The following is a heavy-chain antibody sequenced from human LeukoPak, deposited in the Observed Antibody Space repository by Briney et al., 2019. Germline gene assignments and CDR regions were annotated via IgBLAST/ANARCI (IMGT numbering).Heavy chain of an antibody. D-gene: IGHD2/OR15-2a*01. V-gene: IGHV1-2*02. Sequence: SLKVSCKASGYTFTVDYMGWGRQTPGQGLEWMGWINPNSGGTNYAQKFQGRDTMTRDTSISTAYMELSRLRSDDTAVYYCARVVITSANWFDPWGQGTLVTVSS. CDR3: ARVVITSANWFDP. CDR1: GYTFTVDY. J-gene: IGHJ5*02. CDR2: INPNSGGT.